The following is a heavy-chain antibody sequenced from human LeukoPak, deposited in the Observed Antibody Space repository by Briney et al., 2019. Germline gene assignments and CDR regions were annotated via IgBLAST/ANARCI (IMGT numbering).Heavy chain of an antibody. CDR2: INHSGST. V-gene: IGHV4-34*01. D-gene: IGHD6-19*01. Sequence: PSETLSLTCAVYGGSFSGYYWSWIRQPPGKGLEWIGEINHSGSTNYNPSLKSRVTISVDTSKNQFSLKPSSVTAADTAVYYCARIPYAVAGPRLVDYWGQGTLVTVSS. J-gene: IGHJ4*02. CDR3: ARIPYAVAGPRLVDY. CDR1: GGSFSGYY.